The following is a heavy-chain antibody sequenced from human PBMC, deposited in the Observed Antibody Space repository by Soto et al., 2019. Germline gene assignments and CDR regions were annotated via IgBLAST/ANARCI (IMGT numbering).Heavy chain of an antibody. CDR1: GGTFSSYA. D-gene: IGHD3-10*02. CDR2: IIPIFGTE. J-gene: IGHJ4*02. V-gene: IGHV1-69*12. CDR3: VKLSPTATAVPY. Sequence: QVQLVQSGAEVKKPGSSVKVSCKASGGTFSSYAFNWVRQAPGQGPEWMGGIIPIFGTEKYARKFQGRVTISADESTSTAYMDLSSLRSEDTAVYFCVKLSPTATAVPYWGQGTLVTVSS.